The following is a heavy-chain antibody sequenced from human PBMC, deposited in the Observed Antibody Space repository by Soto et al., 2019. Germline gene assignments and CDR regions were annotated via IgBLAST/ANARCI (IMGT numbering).Heavy chain of an antibody. CDR3: ARTGQQWLVDH. Sequence: GGSLRLSCVISGFTFSNYWMTWVRQAPGKGLEWVANIKPDGTEKYYVDSVKGRFTISRDNAKNSLYIQMNSLRAEDTAVYFCARTGQQWLVDHWGQGTQVTVSS. D-gene: IGHD6-19*01. CDR2: IKPDGTEK. CDR1: GFTFSNYW. V-gene: IGHV3-7*01. J-gene: IGHJ1*01.